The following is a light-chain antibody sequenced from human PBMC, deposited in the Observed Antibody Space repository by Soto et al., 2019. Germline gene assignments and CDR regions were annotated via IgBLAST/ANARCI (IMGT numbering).Light chain of an antibody. J-gene: IGKJ1*01. CDR1: QTISHY. CDR3: EQSYSTRWT. Sequence: DIQMTQSPSSLSASVGDRVTITCRASQTISHYLNWYQQKPGKAPKLLIYGASSLQSGVPSRFSGSGSGTDFTLSISSLQPEDFATYYCEQSYSTRWTFGQGTKVEFK. CDR2: GAS. V-gene: IGKV1-39*01.